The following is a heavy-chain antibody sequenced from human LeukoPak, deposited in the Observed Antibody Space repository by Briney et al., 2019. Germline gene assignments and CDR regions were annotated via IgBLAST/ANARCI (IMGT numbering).Heavy chain of an antibody. V-gene: IGHV1-69*05. CDR2: IIPIFGTA. J-gene: IGHJ4*02. Sequence: GASVKVSCKASGGTFSSYAISWVRQAPGQGLEWMGRIIPIFGTANYAQKFQGRVTMTRDTSTSTVYMELSSLRSEDTAVYYCARAMTTVPFGYWGQGTLVTVSS. CDR1: GGTFSSYA. D-gene: IGHD4-11*01. CDR3: ARAMTTVPFGY.